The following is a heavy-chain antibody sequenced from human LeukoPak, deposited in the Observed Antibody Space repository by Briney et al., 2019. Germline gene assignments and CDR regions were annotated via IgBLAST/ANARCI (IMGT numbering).Heavy chain of an antibody. Sequence: RSGGSLRLSCAVSGFTFSSHTMSWVRQAPGKGLEWVSSISGSSTYIYYADSVRGRFTVSRDNAKNSLSLQMNSLRAEDTAVYYCAREIVTTGGDYWGQGTLVTASS. CDR2: ISGSSTYI. D-gene: IGHD5-12*01. CDR3: AREIVTTGGDY. V-gene: IGHV3-21*01. CDR1: GFTFSSHT. J-gene: IGHJ4*02.